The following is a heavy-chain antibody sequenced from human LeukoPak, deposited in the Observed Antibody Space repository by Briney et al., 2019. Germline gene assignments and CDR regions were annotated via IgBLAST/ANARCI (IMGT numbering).Heavy chain of an antibody. CDR1: GYSFTSYW. CDR2: IYPGECDT. Sequence: PGEALTISCKGSGYSFTSYWIGWVRQRPGKGVEGRGIIYPGECDTRYTPSFQGQVTLSAHKSISTAYLQCSSLKASDTAMYYCAINYDFWSGSSLFGMDVWGQGTTVTVSS. D-gene: IGHD3-3*01. J-gene: IGHJ6*02. V-gene: IGHV5-51*03. CDR3: AINYDFWSGSSLFGMDV.